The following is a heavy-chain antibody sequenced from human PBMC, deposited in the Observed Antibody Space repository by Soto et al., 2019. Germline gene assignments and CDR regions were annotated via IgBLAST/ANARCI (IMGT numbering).Heavy chain of an antibody. CDR2: IYHSGTT. V-gene: IGHV4-38-2*01. CDR3: ARRRGYSYGSNWFDP. CDR1: GDSISSGYH. Sequence: SLTCAVSGDSISSGYHWAWIRQPPGKGLEWVASIYHSGTTYYNPSLKSRVTISVDTSKNQFSLKLSSVTAADTAVYYCARRRGYSYGSNWFDPWGQGTLVTVSS. D-gene: IGHD5-18*01. J-gene: IGHJ5*02.